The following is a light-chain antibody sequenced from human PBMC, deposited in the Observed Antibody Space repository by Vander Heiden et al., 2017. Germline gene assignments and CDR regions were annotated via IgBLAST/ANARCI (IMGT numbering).Light chain of an antibody. V-gene: IGKV1-5*03. J-gene: IGKJ2*01. Sequence: DIQMTQSPSTRSASAGDRVTITCRASQDISIWLAWYQQKQGQAPNRLIHKASNLESGVPSRFSGSGSGTEFTLTISSLQPDDFATDYCQHYNNFPYTFGQGTKLEIK. CDR3: QHYNNFPYT. CDR2: KAS. CDR1: QDISIW.